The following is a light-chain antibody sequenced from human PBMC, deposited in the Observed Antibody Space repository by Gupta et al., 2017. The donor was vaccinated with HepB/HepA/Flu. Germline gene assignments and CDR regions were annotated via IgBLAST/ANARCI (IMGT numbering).Light chain of an antibody. J-gene: IGKJ1*01. Sequence: IVLTQSPATLSLSPGERATLSCRASQTVSNSLAWYQQKPGQAPRLLIYDASNRATGIPARFSGSGSGTDFTRTISSLEPEDVAVYYCQQCSNWPPWTFGQGTKVEIK. CDR1: QTVSNS. CDR2: DAS. V-gene: IGKV3-11*01. CDR3: QQCSNWPPWT.